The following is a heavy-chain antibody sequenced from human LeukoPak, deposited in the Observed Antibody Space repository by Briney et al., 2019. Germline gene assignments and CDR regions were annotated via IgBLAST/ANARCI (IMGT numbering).Heavy chain of an antibody. CDR1: GDTFTSYY. J-gene: IGHJ4*02. CDR2: IIPRDDST. Sequence: GASVKVSCKASGDTFTSYYLHWVRQAPGQGLEWMGIIIPRDDSTTYAQKFQGRVTMTRDMSTSTVYLELSSLRSEDTAVYFCARGGHYYHSSGPYYFDQWGQGTLVTVSS. D-gene: IGHD3-22*01. CDR3: ARGGHYYHSSGPYYFDQ. V-gene: IGHV1-46*01.